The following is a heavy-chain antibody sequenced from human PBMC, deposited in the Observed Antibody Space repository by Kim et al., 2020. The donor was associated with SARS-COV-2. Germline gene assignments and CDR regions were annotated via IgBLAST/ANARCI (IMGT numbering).Heavy chain of an antibody. Sequence: SETLSLTCTVSNASISGGGSYWSWVRQHPGKGLEWIGYIYHSGSTYYNPPLRSRVIISVDTSKNQFSLKVNSVTAADTAVYFCARDLDGYNNLDYWGQGTLVTVSS. CDR1: NASISGGGSY. V-gene: IGHV4-31*03. D-gene: IGHD4-4*01. CDR2: IYHSGST. CDR3: ARDLDGYNNLDY. J-gene: IGHJ4*02.